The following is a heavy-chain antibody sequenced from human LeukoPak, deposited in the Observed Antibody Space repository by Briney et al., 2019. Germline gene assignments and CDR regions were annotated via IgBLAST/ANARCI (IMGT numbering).Heavy chain of an antibody. V-gene: IGHV3-23*01. CDR3: AKDPASGYWSGGSCYDSPFDS. CDR2: ITGGGDVT. Sequence: GGSLRLSCAASGFTFSNYGMHWVRQAPGKGLEWVSLITGGGDVTYYADSVKGRFTISRDNSKNTLFLQMNSLRAEDTAVYYWAKDPASGYWSGGSCYDSPFDSWGQGTLVTVSS. D-gene: IGHD2-15*01. CDR1: GFTFSNYG. J-gene: IGHJ4*02.